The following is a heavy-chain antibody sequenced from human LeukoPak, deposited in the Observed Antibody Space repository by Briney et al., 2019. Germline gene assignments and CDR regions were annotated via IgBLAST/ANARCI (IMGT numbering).Heavy chain of an antibody. Sequence: SETLSLTCAVYGGSFSGYYWSWIRQPPGKGLEWIGEINHSGSTNYNPSLKSRVTISVDTSKNQFSLKLSSVTAADTAVYYCARGHPIATPRGIAVAGTHTDSWLDPWGQGTLVTVSS. D-gene: IGHD6-19*01. CDR3: ARGHPIATPRGIAVAGTHTDSWLDP. J-gene: IGHJ5*02. V-gene: IGHV4-34*01. CDR2: INHSGST. CDR1: GGSFSGYY.